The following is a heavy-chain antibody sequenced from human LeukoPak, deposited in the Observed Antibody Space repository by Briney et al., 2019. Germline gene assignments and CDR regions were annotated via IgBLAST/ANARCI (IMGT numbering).Heavy chain of an antibody. Sequence: PSETLSLTCTVSGGSISSYYWSWIRQPPGKGLEWIGYIYYSGSTNYNPSLKSRVTISVDTSKNQFSLKLSSVTAADTAVYYCAKMLNTGHAHAALDYWGQGTLVTVSS. D-gene: IGHD2-8*02. V-gene: IGHV4-59*01. CDR2: IYYSGST. CDR3: AKMLNTGHAHAALDY. J-gene: IGHJ4*02. CDR1: GGSISSYY.